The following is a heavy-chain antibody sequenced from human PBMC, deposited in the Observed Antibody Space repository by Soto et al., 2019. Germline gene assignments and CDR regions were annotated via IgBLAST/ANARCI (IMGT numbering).Heavy chain of an antibody. CDR2: ISGNGGSA. CDR3: AKDLEWLGRHVES. CDR1: GFSFSNYG. J-gene: IGHJ4*02. Sequence: EVQLLESGGALIQPGGSLILSCVASGFSFSNYGMSCVRQAPGKGLEWVSGISGNGGSAYYADSVKGRFTISRDNSKNTVYLQMNSRRAEDTAVYYCAKDLEWLGRHVESWGPGTLVNVSS. D-gene: IGHD3-3*01. V-gene: IGHV3-23*01.